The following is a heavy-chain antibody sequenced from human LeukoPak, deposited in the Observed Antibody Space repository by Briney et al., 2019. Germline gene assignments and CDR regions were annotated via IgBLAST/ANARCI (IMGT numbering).Heavy chain of an antibody. CDR1: GYTFISYD. D-gene: IGHD6-19*01. V-gene: IGHV1-8*01. Sequence: ASVKVSCKASGYTFISYDINWVRQATGQGLEWMGWMNPNNGNTDYAQKFQGRVTLTRNTSISTAYMELSSLRSEDTAVYYCTRGGPVAGTHKYFQHWGQGTLVTVSS. J-gene: IGHJ1*01. CDR3: TRGGPVAGTHKYFQH. CDR2: MNPNNGNT.